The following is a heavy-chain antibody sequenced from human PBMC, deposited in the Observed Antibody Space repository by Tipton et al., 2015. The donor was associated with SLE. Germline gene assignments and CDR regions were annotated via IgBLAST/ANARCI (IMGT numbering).Heavy chain of an antibody. J-gene: IGHJ6*03. CDR2: IYSGGTT. V-gene: IGHV4-30-2*04. D-gene: IGHD1-1*01. CDR3: ARVPGLERSYYYNYYMDV. Sequence: GEALSSSSDSWSWIRQPPGQDLEFLGYIYSGGTTFYKPSLKSRVTLSIETSKNQFSLNLTSVTAADTAVYYCARVPGLERSYYYNYYMDVWGKGTTVTVSS. CDR1: GEALSSSSDS.